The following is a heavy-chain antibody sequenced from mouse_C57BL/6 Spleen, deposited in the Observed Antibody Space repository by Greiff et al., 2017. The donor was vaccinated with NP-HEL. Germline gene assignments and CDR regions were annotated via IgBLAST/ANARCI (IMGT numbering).Heavy chain of an antibody. Sequence: EVQGVESGGDLVKPGGSLKLSCAASGFTFSSYGMSWVRQTPDKRLEWVATISSGGSYTYYPDSVKGRFTISRDNAKNTLYLQMSSLKSEDTAMYYCARLDYDVSWFAYWGQGTLVTVSA. J-gene: IGHJ3*01. CDR2: ISSGGSYT. CDR1: GFTFSSYG. D-gene: IGHD2-4*01. CDR3: ARLDYDVSWFAY. V-gene: IGHV5-6*01.